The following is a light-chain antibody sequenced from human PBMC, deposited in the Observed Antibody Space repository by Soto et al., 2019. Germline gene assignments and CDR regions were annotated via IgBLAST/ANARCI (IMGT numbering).Light chain of an antibody. CDR1: QRVSSSY. V-gene: IGKV3-20*01. CDR3: QQYGSSPRT. J-gene: IGKJ1*01. Sequence: PGERATLSCRASQRVSSSYLAWYQQKPGQAPRLLIYGASSRATGIPDRFSGSGSGTDFTLTISRLEPEDLAVYYCQQYGSSPRTFGQGTKVEIK. CDR2: GAS.